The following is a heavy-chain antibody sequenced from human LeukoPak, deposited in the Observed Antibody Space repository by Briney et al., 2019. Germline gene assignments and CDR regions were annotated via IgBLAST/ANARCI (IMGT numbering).Heavy chain of an antibody. CDR3: ARHRYISGWSPIDY. J-gene: IGHJ4*02. CDR2: IYYSGST. Sequence: PSETLSLTCTVSGGSISSSTYYWVWIRQPPGKGLEWIGSIYYSGSTYYNPSLKSRVTISVDTPKNQFSLKLSSVTAADTAVYYCARHRYISGWSPIDYWGQGTLVIVSS. V-gene: IGHV4-39*01. CDR1: GGSISSSTYY. D-gene: IGHD6-19*01.